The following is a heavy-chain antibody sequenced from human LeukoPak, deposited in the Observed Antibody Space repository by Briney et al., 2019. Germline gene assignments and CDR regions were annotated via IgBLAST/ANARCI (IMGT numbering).Heavy chain of an antibody. CDR2: VYYSGTT. CDR3: ARGLWFGELLYFNL. V-gene: IGHV4-59*01. J-gene: IGHJ4*02. D-gene: IGHD3-10*01. CDR1: GGSLSSYY. Sequence: SETLSLTCTVSGGSLSSYYWSWIRQPPGKGLEWIGYVYYSGTTNYNPSLKSRVTMPIDTSQNQFSLKLTSMTAADTAVYYCARGLWFGELLYFNLWGQGTLATVSS.